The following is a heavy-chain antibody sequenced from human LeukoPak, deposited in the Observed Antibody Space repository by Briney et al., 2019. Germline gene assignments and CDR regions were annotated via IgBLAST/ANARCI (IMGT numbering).Heavy chain of an antibody. CDR3: AKPPRGWYYFDY. D-gene: IGHD6-19*01. CDR1: GFPFSSYG. V-gene: IGHV3-30*18. J-gene: IGHJ4*02. CDR2: ISYDGSNQ. Sequence: GRSLRLSCAASGFPFSSYGMHWVRQAPGKGLEWVAVISYDGSNQYYADSVKGRFTISRDGSKNTLYLQMNSLRAEDTAVYYCAKPPRGWYYFDYWGQGTLVTVSS.